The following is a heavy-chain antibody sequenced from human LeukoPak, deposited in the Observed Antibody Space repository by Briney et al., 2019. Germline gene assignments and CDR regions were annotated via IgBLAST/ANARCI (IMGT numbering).Heavy chain of an antibody. J-gene: IGHJ4*02. D-gene: IGHD2-15*01. CDR1: GGTFSSYA. V-gene: IGHV1-69*13. Sequence: SVKVSCKASGGTFSSYAIGWVRQAPGQGLEWMGGIIPIFGTANYAQKFQGRVTITADESTSTAYMELSSLRSEDTAVYYCARDTTSYCSGGSCYSVFDYWGQGTLVTVSS. CDR3: ARDTTSYCSGGSCYSVFDY. CDR2: IIPIFGTA.